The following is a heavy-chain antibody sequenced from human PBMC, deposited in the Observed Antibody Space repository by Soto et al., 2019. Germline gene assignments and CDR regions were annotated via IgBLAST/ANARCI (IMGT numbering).Heavy chain of an antibody. D-gene: IGHD6-19*01. V-gene: IGHV4-61*08. CDR2: IYYSGGT. CDR1: GAAPSSGGYF. J-gene: IGHJ5*02. Sequence: SETLSLTCTVAGAAPSSGGYFYTWVRQPPGKGLEWLGYIYYSGGTNYNPSLKSRVAIPLDKSKSQFSLRLISVTAADMAANYCRRGQSVDNSFDPWRQGSLVTVT. CDR3: RRGQSVDNSFDP.